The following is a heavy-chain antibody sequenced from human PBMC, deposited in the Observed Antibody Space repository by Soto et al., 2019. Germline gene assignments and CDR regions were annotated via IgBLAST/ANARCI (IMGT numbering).Heavy chain of an antibody. CDR1: GYTFTTHG. CDR3: ARVDDYVWGSFRP. CDR2: ISPYNGKT. D-gene: IGHD3-16*02. V-gene: IGHV1-18*04. Sequence: QVQLVQSGAEVKEPGASVRVSCKASGYTFTTHGISWVRQAPGQGLEWMGWISPYNGKTTYAQKVQGRVTMTTDTSMSTAYMELSGLRSDDTAVYYCARVDDYVWGSFRPWGQGTQVTVYS. J-gene: IGHJ4*02.